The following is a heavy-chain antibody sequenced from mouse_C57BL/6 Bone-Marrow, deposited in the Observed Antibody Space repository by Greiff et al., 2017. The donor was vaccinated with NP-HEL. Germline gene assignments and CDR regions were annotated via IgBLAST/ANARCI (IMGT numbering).Heavy chain of an antibody. Sequence: EVQVVESGGGLVQSGRSLRLSCATSGFTFSDFYMEWVRQAPGKGLEWIAASRNKANDYTTEYSASVKGRFIVSRDTSQSILYLQMNALRAEDTAIYYCARALYGSSRVYAMDYWGQGTSVTVSS. CDR2: SRNKANDYTT. V-gene: IGHV7-1*01. D-gene: IGHD1-1*01. CDR3: ARALYGSSRVYAMDY. J-gene: IGHJ4*01. CDR1: GFTFSDFY.